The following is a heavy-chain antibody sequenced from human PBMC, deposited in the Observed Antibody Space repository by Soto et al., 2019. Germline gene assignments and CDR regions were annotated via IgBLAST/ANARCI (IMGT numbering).Heavy chain of an antibody. CDR1: GYTFTNYG. V-gene: IGHV1-3*01. Sequence: QVQLVQSGAEVKIPGASVKVSCKASGYTFTNYGIHWVRQAPGQRLEWMGWINAGNGDTKYSENFQGRVNSTRDTSASTVYLDLSSLSSEDTAFYYCARTGHSGSYDYWGQGTLVTVSS. D-gene: IGHD3-22*01. CDR3: ARTGHSGSYDY. CDR2: INAGNGDT. J-gene: IGHJ4*02.